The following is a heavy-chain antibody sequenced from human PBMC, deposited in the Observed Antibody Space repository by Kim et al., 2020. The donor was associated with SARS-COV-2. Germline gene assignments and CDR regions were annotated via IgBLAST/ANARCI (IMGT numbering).Heavy chain of an antibody. CDR2: ISWNSGSI. CDR3: AKDARGVLWFGAYDAFDI. V-gene: IGHV3-9*01. Sequence: GGSLRLSCAASGFTFDDYAMHWVRQAPGKGLEWVSGISWNSGSIGYADSVKGRFTISRDNAKNSLYLQMNSLRAEDTALYYCAKDARGVLWFGAYDAFDIWGQGTMVTVSS. D-gene: IGHD3-10*01. CDR1: GFTFDDYA. J-gene: IGHJ3*02.